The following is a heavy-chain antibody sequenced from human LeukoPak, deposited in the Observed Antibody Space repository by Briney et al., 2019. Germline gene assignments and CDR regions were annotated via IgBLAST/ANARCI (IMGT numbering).Heavy chain of an antibody. Sequence: SVKVSCKASGGTFTNYAFTWVRQAPGQGLEWMGRIIPMFGITNYAQKFQGSVTITADKSSDTTYMELSSLRSEDAAMYYCATGGISHFDSSGYYNFWGQGTLVTVSS. CDR3: ATGGISHFDSSGYYNF. CDR1: GGTFTNYA. J-gene: IGHJ4*02. V-gene: IGHV1-69*04. CDR2: IIPMFGIT. D-gene: IGHD3-22*01.